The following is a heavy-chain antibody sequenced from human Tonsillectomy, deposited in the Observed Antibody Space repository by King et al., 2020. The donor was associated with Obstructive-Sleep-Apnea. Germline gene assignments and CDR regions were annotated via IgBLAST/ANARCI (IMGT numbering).Heavy chain of an antibody. V-gene: IGHV1-8*01. CDR1: GYTFTSYD. Sequence: QLVQSGAEVKKPGASVKVSCKASGYTFTSYDINWVRQATGQGLEWMGWMNPNSGKTAYAQKFQGRVTMTRNTSISTAYLELTSLRTEDTAVYYCARGTDILTGYYIPWGRGTLVTVSS. J-gene: IGHJ5*02. D-gene: IGHD3-9*01. CDR3: ARGTDILTGYYIP. CDR2: MNPNSGKT.